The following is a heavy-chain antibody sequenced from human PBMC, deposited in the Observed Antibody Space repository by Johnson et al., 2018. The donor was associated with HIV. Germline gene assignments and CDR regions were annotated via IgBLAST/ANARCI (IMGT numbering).Heavy chain of an antibody. CDR2: IGTAGDT. CDR3: AIENWGAFDI. V-gene: IGHV3-13*01. J-gene: IGHJ3*02. CDR1: GFTFSSYG. Sequence: VQLVESGGGVVQPGRSLRLSCAASGFTFSSYGMHWVRQSPGKGLEWVSSIGTAGDTSYSGSVKGRFTISRENARNSLYLQMNSLRAGDTAVYYCAIENWGAFDIWGQGTMVTVSS. D-gene: IGHD7-27*01.